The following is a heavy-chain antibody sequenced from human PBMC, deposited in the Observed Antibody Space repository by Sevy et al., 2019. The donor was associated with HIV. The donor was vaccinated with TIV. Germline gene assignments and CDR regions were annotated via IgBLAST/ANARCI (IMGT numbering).Heavy chain of an antibody. CDR2: ITSSGSTI. D-gene: IGHD3-22*01. V-gene: IGHV3-48*03. CDR3: ARARDYYNSPGAYYFDY. CDR1: GFIFTTYE. Sequence: GGSLRLSCAASGFIFTTYEMNWVRQAPGKGLEWISYITSSGSTIYYADSVKGRFTISRDNVKNSLYLQMNSLRAEDTAVYYCARARDYYNSPGAYYFDYWGQGTLVTVSS. J-gene: IGHJ4*01.